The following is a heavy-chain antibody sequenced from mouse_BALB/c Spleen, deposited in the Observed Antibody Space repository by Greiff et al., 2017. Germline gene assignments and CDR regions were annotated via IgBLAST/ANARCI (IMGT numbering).Heavy chain of an antibody. CDR3: AREGGTMDY. CDR2: ISYSGST. Sequence: EVQLQESGPGLVKPSQSLSLTCTVTGYSITSDYAWNWIRQFPGNKLEWMGYISYSGSTSYNPSLKSRISITRDTSKNQFFLQLNSVTTEDTATYYCAREGGTMDYWGQGTSVTVSS. CDR1: GYSITSDYA. V-gene: IGHV3-2*02. J-gene: IGHJ4*01. D-gene: IGHD4-1*01.